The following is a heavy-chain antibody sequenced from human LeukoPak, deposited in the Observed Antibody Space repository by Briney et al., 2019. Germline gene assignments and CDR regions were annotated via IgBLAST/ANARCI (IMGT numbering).Heavy chain of an antibody. CDR2: INQDGSEK. D-gene: IGHD1-26*01. Sequence: GGSLRLSCAASGFTFSRYWMTWVRQAPGKGLEWVANINQDGSEKYYVDSVKGRFTISRDNAKNSLYLQMNSLRAEDTAVYYCARDRGGELRIFDYWGQGTLVTVSS. CDR1: GFTFSRYW. V-gene: IGHV3-7*01. CDR3: ARDRGGELRIFDY. J-gene: IGHJ4*02.